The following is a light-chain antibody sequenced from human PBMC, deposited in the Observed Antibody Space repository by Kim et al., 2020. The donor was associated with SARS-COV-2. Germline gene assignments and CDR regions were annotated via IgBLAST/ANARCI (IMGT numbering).Light chain of an antibody. CDR3: NSRDSSGNHVV. V-gene: IGLV3-19*01. J-gene: IGLJ2*01. Sequence: SSELTQDPAVSVALGQTVRITCQGDSLRNYYANWYQQKPRQAPVLVIYGKNNRPSGIPDRFSGSTSGNTASLTITGAQAEDEADYYCNSRDSSGNHVVFGGGTQLTVL. CDR2: GKN. CDR1: SLRNYY.